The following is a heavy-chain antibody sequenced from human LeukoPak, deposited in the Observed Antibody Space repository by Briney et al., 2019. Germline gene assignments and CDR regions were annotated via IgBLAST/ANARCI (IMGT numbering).Heavy chain of an antibody. J-gene: IGHJ4*02. CDR1: GGSISTYL. CDR3: ARAEKWLDHFDY. D-gene: IGHD6-19*01. CDR2: IYYSGST. V-gene: IGHV4-59*13. Sequence: PSETLSLTCTVSGGSISTYLWNWIRQPPGKGLEWIGYIYYSGSTNYNPSLKSRVTISVDTSKNQFSLKLTSVTAADTAVYYCARAEKWLDHFDYWGQGTLVTVSS.